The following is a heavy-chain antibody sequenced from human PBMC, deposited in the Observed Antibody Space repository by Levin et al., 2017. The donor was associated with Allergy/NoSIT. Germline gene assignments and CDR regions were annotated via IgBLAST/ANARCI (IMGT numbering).Heavy chain of an antibody. Sequence: GASVKVSCKSSGYTFFTYAIYWVRQAPGQRLEWMGWINAGNGNTKYSQSFQGRVTITRDTSASTAYMEMSSLTSEDTGVYYCARGGVYSSNRLDYWGHGTLVTVSS. CDR3: ARGGVYSSNRLDY. V-gene: IGHV1-3*01. CDR1: GYTFFTYA. J-gene: IGHJ4*01. D-gene: IGHD6-13*01. CDR2: INAGNGNT.